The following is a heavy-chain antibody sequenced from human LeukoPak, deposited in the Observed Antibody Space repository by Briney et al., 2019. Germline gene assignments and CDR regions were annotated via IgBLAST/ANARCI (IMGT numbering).Heavy chain of an antibody. D-gene: IGHD1-26*01. CDR1: GFTFSSYE. CDR2: ISSSGSTI. CDR3: ARGPVGGIGMDV. V-gene: IGHV3-48*03. J-gene: IGHJ6*02. Sequence: GGSLRLSCAASGFTFSSYEMNWVRQAPGKGLEWVSYISSSGSTIYYADSVKGRFTISRDNAKNSLYLQMNSLRAEDTAVYYCARGPVGGIGMDVWGQGTTVTVSS.